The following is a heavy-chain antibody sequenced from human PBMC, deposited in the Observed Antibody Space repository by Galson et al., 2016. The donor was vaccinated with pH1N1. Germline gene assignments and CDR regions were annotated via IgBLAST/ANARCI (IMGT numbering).Heavy chain of an antibody. J-gene: IGHJ4*02. CDR2: IGSSGNV. V-gene: IGHV3-11*01. CDR1: GFTLSDYY. CDR3: AREWGIGAAGPLDS. D-gene: IGHD6-13*01. Sequence: SLRLSCAASGFTLSDYYMNWIRETPERGLEWLSSIGSSGNVAYADSVKGRFPISRDNAQNSLLLQMDSLRVDDTALYYCAREWGIGAAGPLDSWGQGALVIVSS.